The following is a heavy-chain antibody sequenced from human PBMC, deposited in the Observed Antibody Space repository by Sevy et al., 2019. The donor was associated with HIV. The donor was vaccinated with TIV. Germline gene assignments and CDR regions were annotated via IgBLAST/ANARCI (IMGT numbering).Heavy chain of an antibody. V-gene: IGHV3-15*07. CDR3: STDDLISY. Sequence: GGSLRLSCTASGFDFPNAWMNWIRQVPGKGLEWVGHIKSITDGGAADYAAPVKGRFTISRHDSKNTLYLQMYSLKAEDTAVYYCSTDDLISYWGRGTLVTVSS. D-gene: IGHD3-3*02. CDR1: GFDFPNAW. CDR2: IKSITDGGAA. J-gene: IGHJ4*02.